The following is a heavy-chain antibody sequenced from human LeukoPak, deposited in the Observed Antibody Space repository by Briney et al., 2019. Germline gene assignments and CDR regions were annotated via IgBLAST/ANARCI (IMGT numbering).Heavy chain of an antibody. V-gene: IGHV3-23*01. CDR3: AKDTVRGGWSTTYFDY. D-gene: IGHD6-19*01. CDR2: ISGSGGST. J-gene: IGHJ4*02. Sequence: GGSLRLSCAASGFTFSSYAMSWVRQAPGKGLEWVSAISGSGGSTYCADSVKGRFTISRDNSKNTLYLQMNSLRAEDTAVYYCAKDTVRGGWSTTYFDYWGQGTLVTVSS. CDR1: GFTFSSYA.